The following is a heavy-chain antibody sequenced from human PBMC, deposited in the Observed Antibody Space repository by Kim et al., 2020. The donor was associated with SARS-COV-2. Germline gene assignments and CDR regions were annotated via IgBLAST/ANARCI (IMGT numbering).Heavy chain of an antibody. CDR3: ARARGVLRYFDWLQSYYYGMDV. J-gene: IGHJ6*02. CDR1: GGSFSGYY. D-gene: IGHD3-9*01. Sequence: SETLSLTCAVYGGSFSGYYWSWIRQPPGKGLEWIGEINHSGSTNYNPSLKSRVTISVDTSKNQFSLKLSSVTAADTAVYYCARARGVLRYFDWLQSYYYGMDVWGQGTTVTVSS. CDR2: INHSGST. V-gene: IGHV4-34*01.